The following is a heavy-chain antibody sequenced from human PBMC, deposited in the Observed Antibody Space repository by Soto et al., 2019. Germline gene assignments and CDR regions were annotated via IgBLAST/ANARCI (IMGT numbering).Heavy chain of an antibody. J-gene: IGHJ6*02. Sequence: ASVKVSCKASGYTFTSYGISWVRQATGQGLEWMGWMNPNSGNTGYAQKLQGRVTMTTDTSTSTAYMELRSLRSDDTAVYYCARDGYCISTSCRHYDYYGMDVWGQGTTVTVSS. CDR1: GYTFTSYG. CDR2: MNPNSGNT. CDR3: ARDGYCISTSCRHYDYYGMDV. D-gene: IGHD2-2*03. V-gene: IGHV1-18*01.